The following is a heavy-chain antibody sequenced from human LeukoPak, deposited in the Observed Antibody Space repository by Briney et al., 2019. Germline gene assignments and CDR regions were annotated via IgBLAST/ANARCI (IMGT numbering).Heavy chain of an antibody. J-gene: IGHJ4*02. V-gene: IGHV1-69*04. CDR3: ARDSVLLWFGDLPYYFDI. CDR1: GGTFSSYA. Sequence: GASVKVSCKASGGTFSSYAISWVRQAPGQGLEWMGRIIPILGIANYAQKFQGRVTITADKSTSTAYMELSSLRSEDTAVYYCARDSVLLWFGDLPYYFDIWGQGTLVTVSS. CDR2: IIPILGIA. D-gene: IGHD3-10*01.